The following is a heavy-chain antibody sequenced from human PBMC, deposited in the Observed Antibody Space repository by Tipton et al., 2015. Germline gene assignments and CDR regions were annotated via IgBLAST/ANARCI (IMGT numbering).Heavy chain of an antibody. CDR2: TYYRSNWNN. Sequence: GLVKPSQTLSLTCAISGDSVSSSSGTWNWIRQSPSRGLEWLGRTYYRSNWNNDYAVSVKSRTTITPDTSKNQFTLHLNSVTPDDTAMYYCARGAQHSTWSWGQGTLVTVSS. V-gene: IGHV6-1*01. J-gene: IGHJ5*02. CDR1: GDSVSSSSGT. CDR3: ARGAQHSTWS. D-gene: IGHD6-13*01.